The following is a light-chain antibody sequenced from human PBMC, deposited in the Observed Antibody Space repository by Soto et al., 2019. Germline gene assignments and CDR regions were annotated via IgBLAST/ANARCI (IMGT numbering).Light chain of an antibody. CDR1: SSDVGGYNY. Sequence: QSVLTQPASVSGSPGQSITISCTGTSSDVGGYNYVSWYQQHPGKAPKLMIYDVSNWPSGVSNRFSGSKSGNTASLTISGLQAEDEADYSCSSYTSSSTVVFGGGTKLTVL. V-gene: IGLV2-14*01. CDR2: DVS. CDR3: SSYTSSSTVV. J-gene: IGLJ2*01.